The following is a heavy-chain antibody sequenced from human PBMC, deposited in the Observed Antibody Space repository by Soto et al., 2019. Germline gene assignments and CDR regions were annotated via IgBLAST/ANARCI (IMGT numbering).Heavy chain of an antibody. CDR2: INHSGST. D-gene: IGHD3-10*01. CDR1: GGSFSGYY. Sequence: QVQLQQWGAGLLKPSETLSLTCAVYGGSFSGYYWRWIRQPPGKGLAWIGEINHSGSTNYNPSPKTRVTISVDTSKKQFSLKLTCVTAADTAVYYCARVRRIYYGSGSNSAYWGQGTLVTVSS. V-gene: IGHV4-34*01. J-gene: IGHJ4*02. CDR3: ARVRRIYYGSGSNSAY.